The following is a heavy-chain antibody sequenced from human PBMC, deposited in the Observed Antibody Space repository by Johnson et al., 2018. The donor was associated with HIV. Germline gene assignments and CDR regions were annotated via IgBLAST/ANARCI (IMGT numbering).Heavy chain of an antibody. V-gene: IGHV3-53*02. Sequence: VQLVETGGGLIQPGGSLRLSCAASGFTVSSNYMSWVRQAPGKGLEWVSIIYSGGSTYYADSVKGRFTISRENSKNTVYLQMNSLRVEDTAVYYCARDQAGRGDAFDIWGQGTMVTVSS. CDR1: GFTVSSNY. J-gene: IGHJ3*02. CDR3: ARDQAGRGDAFDI. CDR2: IYSGGST. D-gene: IGHD6-13*01.